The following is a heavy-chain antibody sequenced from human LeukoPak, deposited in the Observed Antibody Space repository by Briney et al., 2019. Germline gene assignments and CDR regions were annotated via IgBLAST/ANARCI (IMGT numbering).Heavy chain of an antibody. D-gene: IGHD6-13*01. Sequence: ASVKVSCKASAYTFTDYFMHWVRQAPGQGHEWMGWINPNSGERKYAQKFQGRVTLSRDTSISTAHMKLSSLRSEDTAVYYCATAGTSFDSWGQGTLVTVSS. CDR2: INPNSGER. CDR1: AYTFTDYF. J-gene: IGHJ4*02. V-gene: IGHV1-2*02. CDR3: ATAGTSFDS.